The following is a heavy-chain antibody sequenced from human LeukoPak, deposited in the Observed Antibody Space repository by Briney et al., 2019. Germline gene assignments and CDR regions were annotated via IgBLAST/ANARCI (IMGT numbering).Heavy chain of an antibody. V-gene: IGHV3-48*04. CDR1: GFTFINSW. Sequence: GGSLRLSCAASGFTFINSWMTWVRQAPGKGLEWVSYISSSSSTIYYADSVKGRFTISRDNAKNSLYLQMNSLRAEDTAVYYCARGSLAAFDYWGQGTLVTVSS. D-gene: IGHD1-26*01. CDR2: ISSSSSTI. CDR3: ARGSLAAFDY. J-gene: IGHJ4*02.